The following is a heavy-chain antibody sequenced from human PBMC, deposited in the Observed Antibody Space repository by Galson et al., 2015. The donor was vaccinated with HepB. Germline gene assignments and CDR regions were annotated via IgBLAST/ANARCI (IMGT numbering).Heavy chain of an antibody. CDR2: IGGSDGST. CDR3: ARVKRWSLYYFDY. Sequence: SLRLSCAASEFTFSTYTMNWVRQAPGKGLEWVSSIGGSDGSTYYADSVKGRFTISRDNSKNTLYLQMNSLRAEDTAVYYCARVKRWSLYYFDYWGQGTLVTVSS. J-gene: IGHJ4*02. V-gene: IGHV3-23*01. D-gene: IGHD6-13*01. CDR1: EFTFSTYT.